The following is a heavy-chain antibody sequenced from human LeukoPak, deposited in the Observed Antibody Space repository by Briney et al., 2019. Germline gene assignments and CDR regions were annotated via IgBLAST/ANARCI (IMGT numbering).Heavy chain of an antibody. CDR2: ISGSGGST. Sequence: PGGSLRLSCAASGFTFSSYAMSWVRQAPGKGLEWVSAISGSGGSTYYADSVKGRSTISRDNSKNTLYLQMNSLRAEGTAVYYCARSALVEYNWFDPWGQGTLVTVSS. J-gene: IGHJ5*02. V-gene: IGHV3-23*01. D-gene: IGHD6-13*01. CDR1: GFTFSSYA. CDR3: ARSALVEYNWFDP.